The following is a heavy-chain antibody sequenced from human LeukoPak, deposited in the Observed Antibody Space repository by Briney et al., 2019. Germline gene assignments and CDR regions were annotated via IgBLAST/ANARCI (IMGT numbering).Heavy chain of an antibody. CDR3: ARGGKQLVPDY. CDR1: GFTVSSNY. J-gene: IGHJ4*02. CDR2: IYSGGSS. V-gene: IGHV3-66*01. Sequence: PGGSLRLSCAASGFTVSSNYMSWVRQAPGKGLEWVSVIYSGGSSYYADSVKGRFTISRDNSKNTLYLQMNSLRAEDTAVYYCARGGKQLVPDYWGQGTLVTVSS. D-gene: IGHD6-6*01.